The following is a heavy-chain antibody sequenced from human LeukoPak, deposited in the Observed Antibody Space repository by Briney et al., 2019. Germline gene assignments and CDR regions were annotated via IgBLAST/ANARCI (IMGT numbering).Heavy chain of an antibody. D-gene: IGHD3-3*01. CDR3: ASTRRDFYGMDV. CDR1: GGSFSGYY. CDR2: INHSGST. V-gene: IGHV4-34*01. Sequence: SETLSLTCAVYGGSFSGYYWSWIRQPPGKGLEWIGEINHSGSTNYNPSLKSRVTISVDTSKNQFSLKLSFVTAADTAVYYCASTRRDFYGMDVWGKGTTVTVSS. J-gene: IGHJ6*04.